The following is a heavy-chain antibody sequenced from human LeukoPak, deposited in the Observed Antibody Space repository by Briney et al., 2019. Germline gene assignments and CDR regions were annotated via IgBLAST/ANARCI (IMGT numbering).Heavy chain of an antibody. J-gene: IGHJ4*02. CDR1: GYTFTGYH. Sequence: ASVKVSCKASGYTFTGYHMHWVRQAPGQGLEWMGWINPNSGGTNYAQKFQGRVTMTRDTSICKAYMELSRLRSDDTAVYDCARVKRGCYDRSGYSRFDYWGEGALVTLSS. CDR3: ARVKRGCYDRSGYSRFDY. D-gene: IGHD3-22*01. CDR2: INPNSGGT. V-gene: IGHV1-2*02.